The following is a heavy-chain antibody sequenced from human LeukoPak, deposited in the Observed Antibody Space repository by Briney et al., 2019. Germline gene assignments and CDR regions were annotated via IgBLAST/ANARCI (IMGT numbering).Heavy chain of an antibody. J-gene: IGHJ3*02. Sequence: GGSLRLSCATSGFTFSDYTMNWVRQAPGKGLEWVSSISSSSSYIYYADSVKGRFTISRDNAKNSLYLQMNSLRAEDTAVYYCARDRYSGSYAFDIWGQGTMVTVSS. CDR2: ISSSSSYI. CDR1: GFTFSDYT. V-gene: IGHV3-21*06. D-gene: IGHD1-26*01. CDR3: ARDRYSGSYAFDI.